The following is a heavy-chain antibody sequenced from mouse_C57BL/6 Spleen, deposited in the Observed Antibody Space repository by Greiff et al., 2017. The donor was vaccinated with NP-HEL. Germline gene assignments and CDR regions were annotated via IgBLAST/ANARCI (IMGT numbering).Heavy chain of an antibody. CDR3: ARERGYYGHYFDD. J-gene: IGHJ2*02. CDR1: GFTFSDYY. V-gene: IGHV5-16*01. CDR2: INYDGSST. D-gene: IGHD1-2*01. Sequence: EVQLVESEGGLVQPGSSMKLSCTASGFTFSDYYMAWVRQVPEKGLEWVANINYDGSSTYYLDSLKSRFIISRDNAKNILYLQMSSLKSEDTATYYCARERGYYGHYFDDWGQGTSLTVSS.